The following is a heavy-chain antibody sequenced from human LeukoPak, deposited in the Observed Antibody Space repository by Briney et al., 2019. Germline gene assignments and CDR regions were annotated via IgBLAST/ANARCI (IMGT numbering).Heavy chain of an antibody. CDR1: GFIFTNAW. V-gene: IGHV3-15*01. D-gene: IGHD3-10*01. J-gene: IGHJ4*02. CDR2: IKRKTDGGTT. CDR3: TTGIMVQGVLLNP. Sequence: PGGSLRLSCAASGFIFTNAWVSWVRQAPGKGLEWVGRIKRKTDGGTTDYAAPVKGRFTISRDDSKNTLFLQMNSLKTKDTAVYYCTTGIMVQGVLLNPWGQGTLVTVSS.